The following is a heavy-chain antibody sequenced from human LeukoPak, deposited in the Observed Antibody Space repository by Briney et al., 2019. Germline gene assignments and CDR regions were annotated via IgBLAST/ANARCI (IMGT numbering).Heavy chain of an antibody. Sequence: SETMSLTSTVSDYSPSGYYWSWHRPPPGRGLEWIGYSYIRGGTKNNPSLKSEAPIPVDPPHTQVSLRLRCVTAADTAVYYCASNMRVISAFDIWGHGTMVIVSS. D-gene: IGHD2-21*01. CDR3: ASNMRVISAFDI. CDR2: SYIRGGT. J-gene: IGHJ3*02. V-gene: IGHV4-4*09. CDR1: DYSPSGYY.